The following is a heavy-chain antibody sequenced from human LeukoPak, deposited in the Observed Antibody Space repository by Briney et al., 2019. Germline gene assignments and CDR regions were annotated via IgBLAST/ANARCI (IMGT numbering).Heavy chain of an antibody. V-gene: IGHV3-23*01. CDR1: GFTFSSYA. CDR3: AKGAYDSGGYPPVTPDH. D-gene: IGHD3-10*01. Sequence: GSLRLSCAASGFTFSSYAMSWVRQAPGKGLELVSAISGSGGTTYYADSLKGRFSISRDNSKSTLFLQMNSLRGEDTAVYYCAKGAYDSGGYPPVTPDHWGQGTLVTVSS. J-gene: IGHJ4*02. CDR2: ISGSGGTT.